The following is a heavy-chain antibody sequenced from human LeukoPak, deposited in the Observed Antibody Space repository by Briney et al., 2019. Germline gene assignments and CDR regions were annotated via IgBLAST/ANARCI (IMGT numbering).Heavy chain of an antibody. J-gene: IGHJ6*02. Sequence: SETLSLTCTVSGGSISSSSYYWGWIRQPPGKGLEWIGSIYYSGSTYYNPSLKSRVTISVDTSKNQFSLKLSSVTAADTAVYYCARDLGPGMDVWGQGTTVTVSS. V-gene: IGHV4-39*07. CDR1: GGSISSSSYY. CDR2: IYYSGST. CDR3: ARDLGPGMDV.